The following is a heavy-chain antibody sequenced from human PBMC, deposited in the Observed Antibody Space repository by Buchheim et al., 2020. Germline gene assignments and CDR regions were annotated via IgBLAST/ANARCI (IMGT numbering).Heavy chain of an antibody. CDR3: ARDFTPVAGSPDPQLFYYYAMDV. D-gene: IGHD6-19*01. CDR1: EFTFSTYA. J-gene: IGHJ6*02. CDR2: IWYDGKTK. V-gene: IGHV3-33*01. Sequence: QVQLVESGGGVVQPGASLRLSCVASEFTFSTYAMHWVRQAPGEGLEWVAVIWYDGKTKFYADSVRGRFTISRDNSKNTLFLQTHSLRVEDTALYYCARDFTPVAGSPDPQLFYYYAMDVWGQGTT.